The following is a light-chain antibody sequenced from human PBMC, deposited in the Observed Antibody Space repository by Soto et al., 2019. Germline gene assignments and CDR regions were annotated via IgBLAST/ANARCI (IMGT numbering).Light chain of an antibody. CDR1: QDISNY. Sequence: DIHMTHSRSSLAASLGCIVTITCQASQDISNYLNWYQQKPGKAPKLLIYDASNLETGVPSRFSGSGSGTDFTFTISSLQPQDFATYYCQQYDNLPLIFGQGTRLEIK. V-gene: IGKV1-33*01. J-gene: IGKJ5*01. CDR2: DAS. CDR3: QQYDNLPLI.